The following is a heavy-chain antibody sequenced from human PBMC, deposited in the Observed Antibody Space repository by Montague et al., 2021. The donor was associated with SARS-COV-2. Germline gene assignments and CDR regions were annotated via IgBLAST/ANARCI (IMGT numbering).Heavy chain of an antibody. D-gene: IGHD2-8*01. V-gene: IGHV3-30*04. Sequence: SLRLSCAASGFTFSSYAMHWVRQAPGKGLEWVAVISYDGSNKYYTDSVKGRFTISRDNSKNTLYLQMNSLRAEDTAVYYCARGTKGNYYYCMDVWGQGTTVTVSS. CDR1: GFTFSSYA. CDR2: ISYDGSNK. CDR3: ARGTKGNYYYCMDV. J-gene: IGHJ6*02.